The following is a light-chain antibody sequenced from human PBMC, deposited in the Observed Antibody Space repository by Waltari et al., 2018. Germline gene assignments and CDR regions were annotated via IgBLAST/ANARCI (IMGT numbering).Light chain of an antibody. CDR3: WLHYSGAVL. CDR1: AGAVTGSHY. Sequence: QAVVTQEPSLTVSPGGTVTLTCGSSAGAVTGSHYPYWFQQKPGHAPRTLIYDTTNKLSWTPARFSGSLRGGKAALTLSGAQPEDEAEYYCWLHYSGAVLFGGGTRLTVL. CDR2: DTT. V-gene: IGLV7-46*01. J-gene: IGLJ2*01.